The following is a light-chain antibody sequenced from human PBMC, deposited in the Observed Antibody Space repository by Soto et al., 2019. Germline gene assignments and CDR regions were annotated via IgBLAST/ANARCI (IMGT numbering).Light chain of an antibody. CDR3: QQSHRNPLT. CDR2: SSS. Sequence: FQMTQSPSSLSASVGDRVTITCRASQSINTYLNWYQFKPGKAPKLLIFSSSNLQTGVPSRFSGRGSGTHFHLPITRLQPEDFATYYCQQSHRNPLTFGPGTQVEI. J-gene: IGKJ3*01. V-gene: IGKV1-39*01. CDR1: QSINTY.